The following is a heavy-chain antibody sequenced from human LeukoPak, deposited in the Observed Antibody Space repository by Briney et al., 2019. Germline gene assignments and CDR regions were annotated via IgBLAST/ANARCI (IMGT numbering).Heavy chain of an antibody. CDR2: IKSKTDGGTT. D-gene: IGHD4-17*01. CDR1: GLTFSNAW. Sequence: PGGSLRLSCAASGLTFSNAWMSWVRQAPGKGLEWVGRIKSKTDGGTTDYAAPVKGRFTISRDDSKNTLYLQMNSLKAEDTAVYYCTSSLQGDYLLVQEWQPDYWGQGTLVTVSS. CDR3: TSSLQGDYLLVQEWQPDY. V-gene: IGHV3-15*01. J-gene: IGHJ4*02.